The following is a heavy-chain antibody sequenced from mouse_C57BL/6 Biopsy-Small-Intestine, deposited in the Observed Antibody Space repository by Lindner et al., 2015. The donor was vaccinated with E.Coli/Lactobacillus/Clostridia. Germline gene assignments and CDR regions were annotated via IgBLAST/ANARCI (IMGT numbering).Heavy chain of an antibody. V-gene: IGHV1-80*01. Sequence: VQLQESGAELVKPGASVKISCKASGYAFSSYWMNWVKQRPGKGLEWIGQIYPGDGDIDYNGKFRGKATPTADKSSSTAYMQFSSLTSEDSAVYFCVRGERGDFDYWGQGTTLTVSS. J-gene: IGHJ2*01. CDR2: IYPGDGDI. CDR3: VRGERGDFDY. CDR1: GYAFSSYW.